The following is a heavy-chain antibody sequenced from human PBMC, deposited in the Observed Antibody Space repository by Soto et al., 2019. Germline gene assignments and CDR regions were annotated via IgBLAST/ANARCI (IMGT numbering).Heavy chain of an antibody. CDR3: DRVPNLVAVPADSTYGLDV. CDR1: GYTFTSYY. J-gene: IGHJ6*02. D-gene: IGHD2-2*01. Sequence: ASVKVSCKASGYTFTSYYMHWVRQAPGQGLEWMGIINPSGGSTSYAQKFQGRVTMTRDTSTSTVYMELSSLRSEDTAVYYCDRVPNLVAVPADSTYGLDVWGQGTTVTVSS. CDR2: INPSGGST. V-gene: IGHV1-46*01.